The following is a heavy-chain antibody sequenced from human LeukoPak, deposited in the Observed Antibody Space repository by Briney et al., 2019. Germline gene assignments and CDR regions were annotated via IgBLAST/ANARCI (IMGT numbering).Heavy chain of an antibody. D-gene: IGHD2-8*02. V-gene: IGHV1-24*01. Sequence: ASVKVSCKVSGYTLTELSMHWVRQAPGKGLEWMGGFDPEDGETIYAQKFQGRVTMTEDTSTDTAYMELSSLRSEDTAVYYCATFGGVPANKNWFAPGGQGTLVTVS. CDR2: FDPEDGET. CDR1: GYTLTELS. CDR3: ATFGGVPANKNWFAP. J-gene: IGHJ5*02.